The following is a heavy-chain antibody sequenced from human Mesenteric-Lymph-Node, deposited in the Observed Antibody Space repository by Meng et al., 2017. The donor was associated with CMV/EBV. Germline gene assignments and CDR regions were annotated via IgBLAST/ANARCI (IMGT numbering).Heavy chain of an antibody. CDR1: GGSVNLNAYY. J-gene: IGHJ4*02. CDR2: IFYSGST. CDR3: ARGRDSNFYVDY. D-gene: IGHD3-22*01. V-gene: IGHV4-61*03. Sequence: SETLSLTCSVSGGSVNLNAYYWSWVRQPPGQGLEWIGYIFYSGSTKYNPSLRSRVTISVDTSKTHFSLELSSVTAADSAVYYGARGRDSNFYVDYWGQGTMVTVSS.